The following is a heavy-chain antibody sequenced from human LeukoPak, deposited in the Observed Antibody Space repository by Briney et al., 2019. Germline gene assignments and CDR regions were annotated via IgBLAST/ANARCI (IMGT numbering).Heavy chain of an antibody. J-gene: IGHJ3*02. CDR3: AKVSYYYGSGRHAFDI. V-gene: IGHV3-9*01. CDR1: GFTFDDYA. D-gene: IGHD3-10*01. CDR2: ISWNSGSI. Sequence: GGSLRLSCAASGFTFDDYAMHWVRQAPGKGLEWVSGISWNSGSIGYADSVKGRFTISRDNAKNSLYLQMNSLRAEDTALYYCAKVSYYYGSGRHAFDIWGQGTMVTVSS.